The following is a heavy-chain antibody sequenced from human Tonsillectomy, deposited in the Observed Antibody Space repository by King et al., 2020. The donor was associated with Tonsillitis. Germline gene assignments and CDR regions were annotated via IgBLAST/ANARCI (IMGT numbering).Heavy chain of an antibody. CDR1: GYTFTGYY. J-gene: IGHJ5*02. D-gene: IGHD5-18*01. Sequence: QLVQSGAEVKKPGASVKVSCKASGYTFTGYYIHWVRQAPGQGLEWMGWINPNSGGTNYAQKFQGRVTMTRDTSISTAYMELNRLRSDDTAVYYCARGGNSYGLDQNNWCDPWGQGTLVTVSS. CDR3: ARGGNSYGLDQNNWCDP. V-gene: IGHV1-2*02. CDR2: INPNSGGT.